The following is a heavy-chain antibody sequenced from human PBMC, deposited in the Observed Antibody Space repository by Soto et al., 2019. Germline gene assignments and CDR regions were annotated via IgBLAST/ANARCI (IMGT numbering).Heavy chain of an antibody. Sequence: GGSLRLSCAASGFTFSSYAMHWVRQAPGKGLEWVAVISYDGSNKYYADSVKGRFTISRDNSKNTLYLQMNSLRAEDTAVYYCARGSVENGDAFDIWGQGTMVTVSS. D-gene: IGHD2-8*01. CDR3: ARGSVENGDAFDI. CDR2: ISYDGSNK. J-gene: IGHJ3*02. V-gene: IGHV3-30*04. CDR1: GFTFSSYA.